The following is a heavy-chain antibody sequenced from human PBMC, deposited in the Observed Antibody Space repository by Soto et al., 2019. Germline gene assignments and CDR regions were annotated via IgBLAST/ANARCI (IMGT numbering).Heavy chain of an antibody. J-gene: IGHJ4*02. CDR3: ARAYGSGSLSGY. D-gene: IGHD3-10*01. CDR2: INQDGSEK. Sequence: EVQLVESGGGLVQPGGSLRLSCAASGFTFSGYGMTWVRQAPGKGLEWVANINQDGSEKYNVDFVKGRFTISRDNAKNSLYLQMNSLRVEDTAVYYCARAYGSGSLSGYWGQGTLVTVSS. CDR1: GFTFSGYG. V-gene: IGHV3-7*01.